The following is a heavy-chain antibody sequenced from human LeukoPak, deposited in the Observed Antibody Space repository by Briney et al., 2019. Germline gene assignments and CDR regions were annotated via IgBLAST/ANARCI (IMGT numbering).Heavy chain of an antibody. CDR2: IYYSGST. CDR3: ARGTLIAAAGGLDY. CDR1: GGSISSYY. V-gene: IGHV4-59*01. J-gene: IGHJ4*02. Sequence: SETLSLTCTVSGGSISSYYWSWIRQPPGKGLEWIGYIYYSGSTNYNPSLKSRVTTSVDTSKNQFSLKLSSVTAADTAVYYCARGTLIAAAGGLDYWGQGTLVTVSS. D-gene: IGHD6-13*01.